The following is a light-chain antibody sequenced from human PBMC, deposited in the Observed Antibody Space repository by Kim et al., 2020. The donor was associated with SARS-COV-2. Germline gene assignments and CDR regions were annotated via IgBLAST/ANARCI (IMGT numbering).Light chain of an antibody. CDR3: CSYAGSSV. V-gene: IGLV2-23*01. CDR1: SSDVGSYNL. J-gene: IGLJ3*02. CDR2: EGS. Sequence: LTQPASVSGSPGQSITISCTGTSSDVGSYNLVSWYQQHPGKAPKLMIYEGSKRPSGVSNRFSGSKSGNTASLTISGLQAEDEADYYCCSYAGSSVFGGGTQLTVL.